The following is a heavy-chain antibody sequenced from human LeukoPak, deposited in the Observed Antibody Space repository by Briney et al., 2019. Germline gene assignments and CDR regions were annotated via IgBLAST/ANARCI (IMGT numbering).Heavy chain of an antibody. CDR2: ISAYNGNT. CDR3: ARTQDYCSGGSCYLPWFDP. J-gene: IGHJ5*02. Sequence: GASVKVSCKASGYTFTSYGISWVRQAPGQGLEWMGWISAYNGNTNYAQKLQGRVTMTTDTSTSTAYMELRSLRSDNTAVYYCARTQDYCSGGSCYLPWFDPWGQGTLVTVSS. CDR1: GYTFTSYG. V-gene: IGHV1-18*04. D-gene: IGHD2-15*01.